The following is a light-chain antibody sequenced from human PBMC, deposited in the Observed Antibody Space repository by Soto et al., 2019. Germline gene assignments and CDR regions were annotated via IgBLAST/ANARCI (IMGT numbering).Light chain of an antibody. Sequence: QSVLPQPPSVSAAPGQKVNISCSGSSSNIGNNYVSWYQHLPGTAPKLLIYDNNERPSGIPDRFSGSKSGTSATLGITGHQTGDEADYFCGTWDTSLSAVVFGGGTKLTVL. V-gene: IGLV1-51*01. CDR1: SSNIGNNY. CDR2: DNN. CDR3: GTWDTSLSAVV. J-gene: IGLJ2*01.